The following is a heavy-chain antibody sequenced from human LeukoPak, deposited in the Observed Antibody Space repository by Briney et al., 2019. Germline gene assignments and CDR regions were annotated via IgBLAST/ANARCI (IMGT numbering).Heavy chain of an antibody. Sequence: GESLKISCKGSGYSFTSYWIGWVRQMPGKGLEWMGIVYPGDSDTRYSTSFQGQVTISADKSISTAYLQWSSLKASDTAMYYCARGPLYYYDSSGYYGAFDIWGQGTMVTVSS. CDR1: GYSFTSYW. V-gene: IGHV5-51*01. D-gene: IGHD3-22*01. CDR2: VYPGDSDT. J-gene: IGHJ3*02. CDR3: ARGPLYYYDSSGYYGAFDI.